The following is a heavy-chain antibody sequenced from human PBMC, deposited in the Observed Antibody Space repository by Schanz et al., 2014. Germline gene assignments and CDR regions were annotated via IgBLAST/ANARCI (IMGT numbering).Heavy chain of an antibody. V-gene: IGHV3-30*03. D-gene: IGHD6-19*01. J-gene: IGHJ4*02. CDR1: GFTFSSYG. CDR3: GRDYSGGALDY. CDR2: ISHDGSIQ. Sequence: QVHLVESGGGVVQPGRSLRLSCAASGFTFSSYGMHWVRQAPGKGLEWVAIISHDGSIQYGADSVKGRFTLSRDNSKNTMDLQMNSLRPEDTAVYYCGRDYSGGALDYWGQGTLVTVSS.